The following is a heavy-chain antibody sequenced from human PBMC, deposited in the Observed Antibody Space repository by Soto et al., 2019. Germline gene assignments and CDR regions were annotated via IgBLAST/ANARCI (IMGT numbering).Heavy chain of an antibody. V-gene: IGHV3-23*01. CDR2: ISGSGGST. Sequence: GGSLRLSCAASGFTFSSYAMSWVRQAPGKGLEWVSAISGSGGSTYYADSVKGRFTISRDNSKNTLYLQMNSLRAEDTAVYYCAKGRTLPPMIVVVIMYYFDYWGQGTLVTVSS. J-gene: IGHJ4*02. D-gene: IGHD3-22*01. CDR1: GFTFSSYA. CDR3: AKGRTLPPMIVVVIMYYFDY.